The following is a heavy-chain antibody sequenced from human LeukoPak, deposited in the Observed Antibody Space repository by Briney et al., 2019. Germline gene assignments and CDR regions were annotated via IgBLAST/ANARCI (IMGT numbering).Heavy chain of an antibody. CDR3: ARDSGLDSSGYYYIGHYYYYMDV. CDR2: INPNSGGT. J-gene: IGHJ6*03. CDR1: GYTFTGYY. D-gene: IGHD3-22*01. V-gene: IGHV1-2*02. Sequence: ASVKVSCKASGYTFTGYYMHWVRQAPGQGLEWMGWINPNSGGTNYAQKFPGRVTMTRDTSISTAYMELSRLRSDDTAVYYWARDSGLDSSGYYYIGHYYYYMDVWGKGTTVTVSS.